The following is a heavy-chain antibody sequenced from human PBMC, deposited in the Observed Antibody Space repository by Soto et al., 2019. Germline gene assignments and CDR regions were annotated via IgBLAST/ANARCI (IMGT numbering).Heavy chain of an antibody. CDR3: AKGRTIKSPAAYDY. CDR2: ISGSGGST. CDR1: GFTFRSYA. J-gene: IGHJ4*02. Sequence: GGSLRLSCAASGFTFRSYAMSWVRKAPGKGLEWGSAISGSGGSTYYADSVKGRFTISRDNSKNTLYLQMNRLRAEDTAVYYCAKGRTIKSPAAYDYWGQGTLVTVSS. V-gene: IGHV3-23*01. D-gene: IGHD2-15*01.